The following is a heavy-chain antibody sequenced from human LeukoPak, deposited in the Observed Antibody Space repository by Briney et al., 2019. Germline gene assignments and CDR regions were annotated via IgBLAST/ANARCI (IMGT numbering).Heavy chain of an antibody. V-gene: IGHV7-4-1*02. CDR3: ARTSWSAGRSIVVVPAASPLGY. CDR2: INTNTGNP. J-gene: IGHJ4*02. Sequence: ASVKVSCKASGYTFTSYAMNWVRQAPGQGLEWMGWINTNTGNPTYAQGFTGRFVFSLDTSVSTAYLQISSLKAEDTAVYYCARTSWSAGRSIVVVPAASPLGYWGQGTLVTVSS. CDR1: GYTFTSYA. D-gene: IGHD2-2*01.